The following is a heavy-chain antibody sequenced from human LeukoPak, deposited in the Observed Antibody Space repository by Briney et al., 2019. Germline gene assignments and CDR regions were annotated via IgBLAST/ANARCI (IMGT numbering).Heavy chain of an antibody. CDR2: IYYSGST. V-gene: IGHV4-59*01. J-gene: IGHJ6*02. CDR1: GGPISSYY. CDR3: ARVVQDYYYYYGMDV. Sequence: PSETLSLTCTVSGGPISSYYWSWIRQPPGKGLEWIGYIYYSGSTNYNPSLKSRVTISVDTSKNQFSLKLSSVTAADTAVYYCARVVQDYYYYYGMDVWGQGTTVTVSS.